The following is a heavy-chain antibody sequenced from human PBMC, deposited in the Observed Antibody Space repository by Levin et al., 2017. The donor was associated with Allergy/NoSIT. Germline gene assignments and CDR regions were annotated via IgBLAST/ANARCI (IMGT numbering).Heavy chain of an antibody. CDR3: ARGRQRGYSYGSILDY. CDR2: INHSGST. V-gene: IGHV4-34*01. CDR1: GGSFSGYY. J-gene: IGHJ4*02. Sequence: SETLSLTCAVYGGSFSGYYWSWIRQPPGKGLEWIGEINHSGSTNYNPSLKSRVTISVDTSKNQFSLKLSSVTAADTAVYYCARGRQRGYSYGSILDYWGQGTLVTVSS. D-gene: IGHD5-18*01.